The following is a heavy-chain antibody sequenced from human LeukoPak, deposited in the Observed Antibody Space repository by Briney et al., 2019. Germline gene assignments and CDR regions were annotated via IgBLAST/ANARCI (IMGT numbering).Heavy chain of an antibody. CDR3: AKDGSSYYDYVWGSYLDY. CDR1: GFTFSSYA. CDR2: ISGSGGST. J-gene: IGHJ4*02. Sequence: GGSLRLSCAASGFTFSSYAMSWVRQAPGKGLEWVSAISGSGGSTYYADSVKGRFTISRDNSKNTLYLQMNSLRAEDTAVYYCAKDGSSYYDYVWGSYLDYWGQGTLVTVSS. D-gene: IGHD3-16*01. V-gene: IGHV3-23*01.